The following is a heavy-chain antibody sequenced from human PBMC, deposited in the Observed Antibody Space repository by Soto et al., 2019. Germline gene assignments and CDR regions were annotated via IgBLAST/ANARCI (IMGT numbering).Heavy chain of an antibody. J-gene: IGHJ4*02. V-gene: IGHV1-2*04. Sequence: VPCRAAGYNCVGYCMRWVRQTHRQGLEWMGWINPNSGGTNYAQEFQGWVTMTRDTSISTAYMELSRLRSDDTAVYYCARTARAGVWSGYPLGPTFFGFDYWGQGTLVTVSS. CDR1: GYNCVGYC. CDR2: INPNSGGT. CDR3: ARTARAGVWSGYPLGPTFFGFDY. D-gene: IGHD3-3*01.